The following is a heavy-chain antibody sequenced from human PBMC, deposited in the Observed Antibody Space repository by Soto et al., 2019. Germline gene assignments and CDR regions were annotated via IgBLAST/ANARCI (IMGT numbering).Heavy chain of an antibody. D-gene: IGHD6-13*01. V-gene: IGHV1-69*05. CDR3: ARGRPDFSNAPLARGMDV. CDR1: RDTFRTYA. CDR2: INPIFRTA. J-gene: IGHJ6*02. Sequence: QVQLVQSGAEVKKPGSSVKVSCKAPRDTFRTYAINWVRQAPGQGLEWMGVINPIFRTANYAQKFQGRVTITPDAPPRTAHMDLSSLRSEDTAVSYCARGRPDFSNAPLARGMDVWGQGTTVIVSS.